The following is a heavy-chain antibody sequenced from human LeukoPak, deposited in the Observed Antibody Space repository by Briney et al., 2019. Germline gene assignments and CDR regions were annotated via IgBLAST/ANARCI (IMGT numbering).Heavy chain of an antibody. D-gene: IGHD2-15*01. J-gene: IGHJ4*02. CDR2: INSDGSST. Sequence: GGSLRLSCAASGFTFSSYWMHWVRQAPGKGLVWVSRINSDGSSTSYADSVKGRFTISRDNAKNSLYLQMNSLRAEDTAVYYCAARPGEVAVPYDYWGQGTLVTVSS. V-gene: IGHV3-74*01. CDR1: GFTFSSYW. CDR3: AARPGEVAVPYDY.